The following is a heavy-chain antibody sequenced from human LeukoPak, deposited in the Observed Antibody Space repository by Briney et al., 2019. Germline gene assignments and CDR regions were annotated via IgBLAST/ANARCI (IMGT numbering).Heavy chain of an antibody. CDR1: GYTFTSYG. Sequence: SVKVSCKASGYTFTSYGISWVRQAPGQGLEWMGRIIPIFGIANYAQKFQGRVTITADKSTSTAYMELSSLRSEDTAVYYCARGKSRDGYNSRYYYGMDVWGQGTTVTVSS. V-gene: IGHV1-69*04. D-gene: IGHD5-24*01. CDR2: IIPIFGIA. CDR3: ARGKSRDGYNSRYYYGMDV. J-gene: IGHJ6*02.